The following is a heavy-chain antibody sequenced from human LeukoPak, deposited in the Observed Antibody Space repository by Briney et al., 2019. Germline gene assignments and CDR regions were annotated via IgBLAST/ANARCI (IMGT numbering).Heavy chain of an antibody. D-gene: IGHD1/OR15-1a*01. Sequence: TGGSLRLSCAASGFTVITNFMSWVRQAPGKGLEWVSVIYSGGITYYADSVKGRFTISRDNSKNTLYLQINNLRAEDTAVDYCARDGYGNNYMDVWGKGTTVTVSS. CDR2: IYSGGIT. J-gene: IGHJ6*03. V-gene: IGHV3-53*01. CDR1: GFTVITNF. CDR3: ARDGYGNNYMDV.